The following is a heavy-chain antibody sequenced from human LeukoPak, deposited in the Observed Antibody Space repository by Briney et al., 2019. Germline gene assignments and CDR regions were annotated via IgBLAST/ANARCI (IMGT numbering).Heavy chain of an antibody. Sequence: GGSLRLSCAASGFTFDDHTMHWVRQLPGKGLDWVSLISWEGSTTYYADSAKDRFTISRDTSKNSLYLQMNSLRTEDTALYYCAKARSSSWSYLESWGQGTLVTVSS. V-gene: IGHV3-43*01. CDR3: AKARSSSWSYLES. J-gene: IGHJ4*02. CDR1: GFTFDDHT. D-gene: IGHD6-13*01. CDR2: ISWEGSTT.